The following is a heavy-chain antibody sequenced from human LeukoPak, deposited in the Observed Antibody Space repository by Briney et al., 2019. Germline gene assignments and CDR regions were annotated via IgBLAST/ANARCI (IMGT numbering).Heavy chain of an antibody. CDR2: IIPILGIA. CDR1: RGTFSSYA. CDR3: AWRKYYYASGSYYNADY. D-gene: IGHD3-10*01. Sequence: SVKVSCKASRGTFSSYAMSWVRQAPGHGLEWMGRIIPILGIANYAQKFQGRVTITADKSTSTAYMELSSLRSEDTAVYYCAWRKYYYASGSYYNADYWGQGTLVTVSS. V-gene: IGHV1-69*04. J-gene: IGHJ4*02.